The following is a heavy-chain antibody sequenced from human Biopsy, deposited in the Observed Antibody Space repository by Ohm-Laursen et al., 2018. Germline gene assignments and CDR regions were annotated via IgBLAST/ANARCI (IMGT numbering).Heavy chain of an antibody. CDR1: GDSVSNNDAA. CDR3: VRETPTGIPFSYLDP. V-gene: IGHV6-1*01. Sequence: SQTLSLTCAISGDSVSNNDAAWDWIRQSPSRGLEWLGRAFYRTRWQNDYATFVRGRITINPDTFKNQVSLQLNSVTPDDTAVYYCVRETPTGIPFSYLDPWGQGILVTVSS. J-gene: IGHJ5*02. CDR2: AFYRTRWQN. D-gene: IGHD1-1*01.